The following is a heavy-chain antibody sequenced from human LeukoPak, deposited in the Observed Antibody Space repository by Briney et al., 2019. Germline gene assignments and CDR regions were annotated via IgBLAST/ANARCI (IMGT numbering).Heavy chain of an antibody. D-gene: IGHD3-10*01. Sequence: PGGSLRLSCAGSGFAFSSSWMHWVRQTPGKGLEWVSAIDIYATKTNYADSVKGRFTISRDNSKNTLYLQMNSLRGEDTAVYYCARDYKADFWGQGTLVTVSS. J-gene: IGHJ4*02. V-gene: IGHV3-23*05. CDR3: ARDYKADF. CDR2: IDIYATKT. CDR1: GFAFSSSW.